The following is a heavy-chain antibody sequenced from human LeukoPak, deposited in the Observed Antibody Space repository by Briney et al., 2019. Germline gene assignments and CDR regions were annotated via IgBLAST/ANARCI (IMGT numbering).Heavy chain of an antibody. D-gene: IGHD1-26*01. CDR2: ISSGSNYI. Sequence: PGGSLRLSCAASGFTFSTYNMNWVRQAPGKGLEWVSSISSGSNYIYYADSVKGRFTISRDNAKNSLYLQMNSLRAGDTDVYYCARDVGASAPDAFDIWGQGTMVTVSS. CDR1: GFTFSTYN. J-gene: IGHJ3*02. CDR3: ARDVGASAPDAFDI. V-gene: IGHV3-21*01.